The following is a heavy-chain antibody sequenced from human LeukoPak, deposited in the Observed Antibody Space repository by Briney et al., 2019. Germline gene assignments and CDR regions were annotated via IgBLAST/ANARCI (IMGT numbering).Heavy chain of an antibody. CDR3: ARLGKDCSGGSCWPLDY. J-gene: IGHJ4*02. V-gene: IGHV4-39*01. CDR1: GGSISSSSYY. D-gene: IGHD2-15*01. Sequence: PSETLSLTCTVSGGSISSSSYYWGWIRQPPGKGLEWIGSIYYSGSTYYNPSLKSRVTISVDTSKNQFSLKLSSVTAADTAVYDCARLGKDCSGGSCWPLDYWGQGTLVTVSS. CDR2: IYYSGST.